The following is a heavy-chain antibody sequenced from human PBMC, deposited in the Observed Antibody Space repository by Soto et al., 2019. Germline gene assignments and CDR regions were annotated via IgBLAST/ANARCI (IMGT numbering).Heavy chain of an antibody. CDR2: ISATGGGT. CDR1: GFKFSNYA. CDR3: AKDRRAGGNSAFYFDF. J-gene: IGHJ4*02. D-gene: IGHD3-16*01. Sequence: EGSLRLSCAASGFKFSNYAMSWVRQAPGKGLEWVSLISATGGGTYYADSVKGRFTISRDNSHNTLYLQVHSLTAEDTAVYYCAKDRRAGGNSAFYFDFWGQGAQVTVSS. V-gene: IGHV3-23*01.